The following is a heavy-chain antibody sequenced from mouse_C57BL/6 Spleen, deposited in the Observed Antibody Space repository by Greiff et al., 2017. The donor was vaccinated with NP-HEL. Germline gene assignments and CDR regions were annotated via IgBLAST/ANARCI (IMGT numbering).Heavy chain of an antibody. CDR1: GFTFSSYG. CDR2: ISSGGSYT. V-gene: IGHV5-6*02. D-gene: IGHD1-1*01. J-gene: IGHJ2*01. Sequence: DVMLVESGGDLVKPGGSLKLSCAASGFTFSSYGMSWVRQTPDKRLEWVATISSGGSYTYYPDSVKGRFTISRDNAKNTLYLQMSSLKSEDTAMYYCARQGYYGSSPDYWGQGTTLTVSS. CDR3: ARQGYYGSSPDY.